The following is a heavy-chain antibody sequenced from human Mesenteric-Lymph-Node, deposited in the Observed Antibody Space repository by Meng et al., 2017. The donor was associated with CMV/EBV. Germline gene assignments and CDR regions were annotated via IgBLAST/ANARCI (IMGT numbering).Heavy chain of an antibody. Sequence: GGSLRLSCAASGFTFSSYAMHWVRQAPGKGLEWVAGISYDGVNKFYADSVKSRFTISRDNSMNTLYLQMNSLRAEDTAVYYCARVSCGGGSCNDYWGQGTLVTVSS. CDR1: GFTFSSYA. J-gene: IGHJ4*02. CDR2: ISYDGVNK. V-gene: IGHV3-30-3*01. D-gene: IGHD2-15*01. CDR3: ARVSCGGGSCNDY.